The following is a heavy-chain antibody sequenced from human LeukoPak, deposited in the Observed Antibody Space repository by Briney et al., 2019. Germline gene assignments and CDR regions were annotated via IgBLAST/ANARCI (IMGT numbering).Heavy chain of an antibody. CDR2: IDGSGDKT. Sequence: GGSLRLSCAASGFTFSNFAIRWVRQVPGKGLEWVSSIDGSGDKTHYPGSVRGRFTVSRDNSKNTLYLQMNSLRVGDTATYFCAKVQFNWGPIDYWGQGTPVIVSS. D-gene: IGHD7-27*01. CDR1: GFTFSNFA. CDR3: AKVQFNWGPIDY. V-gene: IGHV3-23*01. J-gene: IGHJ4*02.